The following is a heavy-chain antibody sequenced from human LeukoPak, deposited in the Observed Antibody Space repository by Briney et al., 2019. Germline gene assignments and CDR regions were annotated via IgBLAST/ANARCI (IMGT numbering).Heavy chain of an antibody. Sequence: GGTLRLSCAASGFTFSSYAMSWVRQAPGKGLEWVSAISGSGGSTYYADSVKGRFTISRDNSKNTLYLQMSSLRAEDTAVYYCVKSLEWIYYYGMDVWGQGTTVTVSS. CDR2: ISGSGGST. J-gene: IGHJ6*02. CDR1: GFTFSSYA. D-gene: IGHD3-3*01. CDR3: VKSLEWIYYYGMDV. V-gene: IGHV3-23*01.